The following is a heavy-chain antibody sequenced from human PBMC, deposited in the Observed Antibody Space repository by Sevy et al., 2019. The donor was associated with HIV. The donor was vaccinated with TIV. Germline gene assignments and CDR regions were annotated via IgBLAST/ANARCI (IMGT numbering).Heavy chain of an antibody. CDR3: AREVSSPGYYDIAGYWDESFDI. V-gene: IGHV3-21*01. Sequence: GGSLRLSCAASGFTFDTYTMNWVRQAPGKGLEWVSSISFSSSYIYYADSVKGRFTTSRDNAKSSLYLQMNSLRADDTAVYYCAREVSSPGYYDIAGYWDESFDIWGQGTMVTVSS. CDR1: GFTFDTYT. J-gene: IGHJ3*02. CDR2: ISFSSSYI. D-gene: IGHD3-22*01.